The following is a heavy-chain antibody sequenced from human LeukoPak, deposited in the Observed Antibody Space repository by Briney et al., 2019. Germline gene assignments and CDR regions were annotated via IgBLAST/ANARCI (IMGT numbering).Heavy chain of an antibody. Sequence: GGSLRLSCAASGFTFSSSAMSWVRQAPGKGLEWVSNISGSGSGGSTYYADSVKGRFTISRDNSKNTLYLQMNSLRAEDTAVYYCAKSGYNRFDYWGQGTLVTVSS. CDR3: AKSGYNRFDY. J-gene: IGHJ4*02. CDR1: GFTFSSSA. V-gene: IGHV3-23*01. D-gene: IGHD5-24*01. CDR2: ISGSGSGGST.